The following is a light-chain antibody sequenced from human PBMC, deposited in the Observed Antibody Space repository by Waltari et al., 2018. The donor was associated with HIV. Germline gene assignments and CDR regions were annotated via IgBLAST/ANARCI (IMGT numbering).Light chain of an antibody. V-gene: IGLV7-46*01. CDR1: SGPVTSGHH. CDR2: DTF. Sequence: QAGVTQEPSLTVSPGGTVTLNCGSSSGPVTSGHHPYWFQQKSGQAPRPLSYDTFNQHSLTPARFSGSRLGGRAALTLSGAQPEDEAEYFCLLSFAGARPVVFGGGTNLTVL. J-gene: IGLJ2*01. CDR3: LLSFAGARPVV.